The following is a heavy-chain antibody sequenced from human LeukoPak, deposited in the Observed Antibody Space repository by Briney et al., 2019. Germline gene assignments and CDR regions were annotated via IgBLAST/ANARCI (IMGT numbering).Heavy chain of an antibody. D-gene: IGHD3-3*01. Sequence: SVKVSCKASGYTFTSYYMHWVRQAPGQGLEWMGGIIPIFGTADYAQKFQGRVTITTDESTSTAYMELSSLRSEDTAVYYCARAQTTIFGVGGFDYWGQGTLVTVSS. CDR1: GYTFTSYY. J-gene: IGHJ4*02. CDR2: IIPIFGTA. V-gene: IGHV1-69*05. CDR3: ARAQTTIFGVGGFDY.